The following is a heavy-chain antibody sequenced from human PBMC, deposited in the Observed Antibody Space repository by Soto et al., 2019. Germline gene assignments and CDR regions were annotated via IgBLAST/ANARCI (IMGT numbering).Heavy chain of an antibody. CDR3: AREAYGKLSAFDI. CDR2: INAGNGNT. D-gene: IGHD4-17*01. J-gene: IGHJ3*02. V-gene: IGHV1-3*01. Sequence: ASVKVSCKASGYTFTSYYMHWVRQSPGQRLEWMGWINAGNGNTKYSQKFQGRVTITRDTSASTAYMELSSLRSEDTAVYYCAREAYGKLSAFDIWGQGTMVTVSS. CDR1: GYTFTSYY.